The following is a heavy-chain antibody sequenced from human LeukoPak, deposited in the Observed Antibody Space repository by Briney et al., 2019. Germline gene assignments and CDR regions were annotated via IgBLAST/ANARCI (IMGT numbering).Heavy chain of an antibody. J-gene: IGHJ6*02. Sequence: ASVKVSCKASGYTLTGHYLDWVRQAPGQGLEWMGWINPNTGATTYAQRFQGRVTLTRDTSISTAYVDLSRLRPDDTAVYYCASVGVVADYGLDVWGQGTTVTVSS. CDR3: ASVGVVADYGLDV. CDR1: GYTLTGHY. D-gene: IGHD2-15*01. V-gene: IGHV1-2*02. CDR2: INPNTGAT.